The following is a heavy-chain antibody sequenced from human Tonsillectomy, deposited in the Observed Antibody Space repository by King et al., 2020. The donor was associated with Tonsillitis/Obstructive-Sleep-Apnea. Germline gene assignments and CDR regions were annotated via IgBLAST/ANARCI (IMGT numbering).Heavy chain of an antibody. J-gene: IGHJ3*02. CDR3: ARVRSYYFWSGYYDI. CDR1: GFTFDDYG. V-gene: IGHV3-20*01. CDR2: INWNGGST. D-gene: IGHD3-3*01. Sequence: VQLVESGGGVVRPGGSLRLSCAASGFTFDDYGMSWVRQAPGKGLEWVSGINWNGGSTDYADSVKGRFTISRDNGKNSLYLQMSSLRAEDTAVYHCARVRSYYFWSGYYDIWGQGTMVTVSS.